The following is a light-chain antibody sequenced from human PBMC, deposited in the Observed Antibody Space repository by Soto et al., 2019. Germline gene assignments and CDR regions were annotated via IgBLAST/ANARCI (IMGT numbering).Light chain of an antibody. CDR3: QRYNNWPLT. CDR2: GAS. J-gene: IGKJ4*01. Sequence: EIVLTQSPGTLSLSPGEGATLSCRASQSINSFLAWYQQRRGQAPRLLIHGASNRATGIPDRFSGSGSGPDFTLTISRLEPEDFAVYYCQRYNNWPLTFGGGTKVESK. CDR1: QSINSF. V-gene: IGKV3-20*01.